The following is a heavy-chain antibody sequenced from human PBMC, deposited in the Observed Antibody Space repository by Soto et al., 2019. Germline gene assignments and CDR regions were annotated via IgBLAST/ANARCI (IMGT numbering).Heavy chain of an antibody. Sequence: SETLSLTCAVSCGSISSSNWWSWVRQPPGKGLEWIGAIYHIGSTNYNPSLKSRVTISVDKSKNQSSLKLSSVTAADTAVYYCAGNVDTAVGDFDYWGQGTLVTVSS. V-gene: IGHV4-4*02. CDR3: AGNVDTAVGDFDY. CDR2: IYHIGST. D-gene: IGHD5-18*01. J-gene: IGHJ4*02. CDR1: CGSISSSNW.